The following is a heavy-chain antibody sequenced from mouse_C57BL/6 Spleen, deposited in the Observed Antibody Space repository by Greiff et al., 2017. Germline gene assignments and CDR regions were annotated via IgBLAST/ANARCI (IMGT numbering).Heavy chain of an antibody. CDR2: IYPRDGST. D-gene: IGHD1-1*01. CDR3: ATYGSSYVGLCFAY. J-gene: IGHJ3*01. Sequence: QFQLQQSDAELVKPGASVKISCKVSGYTFTDHTIHWMKQRPEQGLEWIGYIYPRDGSTKYNEKVKGKATLTEDKSSSTAYLQLNSLTSEDSSVYFCATYGSSYVGLCFAYWGQGTLVTVSA. V-gene: IGHV1-78*01. CDR1: GYTFTDHT.